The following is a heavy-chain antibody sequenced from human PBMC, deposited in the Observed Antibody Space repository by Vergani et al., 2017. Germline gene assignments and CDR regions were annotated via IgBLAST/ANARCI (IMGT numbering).Heavy chain of an antibody. D-gene: IGHD6-19*01. J-gene: IGHJ4*02. CDR2: IVFGSGNT. V-gene: IGHV1-58*01. CDR3: ANGYPGIAVATLDY. Sequence: QMQLVQSGPEVKKPGTSVKVSCKVSGLTFTISAVQWVRHARGQRREWIGWIVFGSGNTNYAQKFQERVTITRDMSASTAYMVLSSLRSEDTAVYYCANGYPGIAVATLDYWGRGTLVTVSS. CDR1: GLTFTISA.